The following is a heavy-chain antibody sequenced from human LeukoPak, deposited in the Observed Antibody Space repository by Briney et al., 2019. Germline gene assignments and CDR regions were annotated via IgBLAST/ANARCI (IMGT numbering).Heavy chain of an antibody. V-gene: IGHV3-23*01. CDR2: ISGSGGGT. CDR3: AILSYHDILTGYNGDFDY. Sequence: GGSLRLSCAASGFTFSSYWMHWVRQAPGKGLEWVSAISGSGGGTYYSDSVKGRPTIPSANSKNTPYLQMNSLRAADTAAYYSAILSYHDILTGYNGDFDYWGQGTLVTVSS. CDR1: GFTFSSYW. D-gene: IGHD3-9*01. J-gene: IGHJ4*02.